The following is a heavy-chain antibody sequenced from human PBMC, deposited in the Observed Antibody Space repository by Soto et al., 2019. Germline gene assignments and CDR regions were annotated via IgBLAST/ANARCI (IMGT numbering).Heavy chain of an antibody. Sequence: SETLSLTCAVSGGSFTSNNWWTWVRQPPGQGLEWIGEIYRTGSTNYNPSLKSRVTISLDKSENQFSLKVTSLAAADTAVYYCASRDPGTSVDYWGQGTLVIVSS. D-gene: IGHD1-7*01. V-gene: IGHV4-4*02. CDR2: IYRTGST. J-gene: IGHJ4*02. CDR3: ASRDPGTSVDY. CDR1: GGSFTSNNW.